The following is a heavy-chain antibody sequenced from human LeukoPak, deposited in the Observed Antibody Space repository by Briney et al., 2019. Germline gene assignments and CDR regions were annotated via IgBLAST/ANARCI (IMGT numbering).Heavy chain of an antibody. D-gene: IGHD4-17*01. CDR2: INSDGSST. CDR1: GFTFSSYW. J-gene: IGHJ2*01. Sequence: PGGSLRLSCAASGFTFSSYWMHWVRQAPGKGLVWVSRINSDGSSTSYADSVKGRFTISRDNAKNTLYLQINSLRAEDTAVYYCARDLWDYGDYVAWYFDLWGRGTLVTVSS. CDR3: ARDLWDYGDYVAWYFDL. V-gene: IGHV3-74*01.